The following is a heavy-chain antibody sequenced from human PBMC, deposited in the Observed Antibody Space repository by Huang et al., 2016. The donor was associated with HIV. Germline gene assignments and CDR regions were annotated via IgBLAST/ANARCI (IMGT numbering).Heavy chain of an antibody. Sequence: VQLIESGGGVVQPGKSLRLSCATSGFILSNYGLHWVRQAPGKGLKGVAFIRNDGMKKNYADSMRGRFTVGRDNGNNTLFLQMRSLGVDDTAVYYCARGDYYDSSGYHPGYFDYWGQGILVTVSS. J-gene: IGHJ4*02. D-gene: IGHD3-22*01. V-gene: IGHV3-33*04. CDR3: ARGDYYDSSGYHPGYFDY. CDR2: IRNDGMKK. CDR1: GFILSNYG.